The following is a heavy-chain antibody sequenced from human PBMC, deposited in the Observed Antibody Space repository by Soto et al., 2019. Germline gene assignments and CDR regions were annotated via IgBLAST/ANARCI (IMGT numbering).Heavy chain of an antibody. CDR1: GGSFSDYY. J-gene: IGHJ4*02. CDR2: INHSGST. CDR3: ARGPPRSSAFNVFFDF. D-gene: IGHD3-22*01. V-gene: IGHV4-34*01. Sequence: SSETLSLTCAVYGGSFSDYYWSWIRQSPGKGLEWIGEINHSGSTNYNPSLKSRITLSVDTSKNQFSLKLSSVTAADTAVYYCARGPPRSSAFNVFFDFWGLGTLVTVSS.